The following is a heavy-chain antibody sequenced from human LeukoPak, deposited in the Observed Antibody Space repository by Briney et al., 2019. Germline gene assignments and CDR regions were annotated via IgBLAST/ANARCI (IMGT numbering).Heavy chain of an antibody. Sequence: GASVKVSCKASGYTFTGYYMHWVRQAPGQGLEWMGWINPNSGGTNYAQKFQGRVTMTRDTSIGTAYMELSRLRSDDTAVYYCARGIVWYQLPQYYFDYWGQGTLVTVSS. CDR2: INPNSGGT. V-gene: IGHV1-2*02. CDR3: ARGIVWYQLPQYYFDY. J-gene: IGHJ4*02. D-gene: IGHD2-2*01. CDR1: GYTFTGYY.